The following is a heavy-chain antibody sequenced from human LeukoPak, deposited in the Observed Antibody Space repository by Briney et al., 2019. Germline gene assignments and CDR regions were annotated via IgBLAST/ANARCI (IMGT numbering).Heavy chain of an antibody. V-gene: IGHV4-30-2*01. J-gene: IGHJ4*02. Sequence: SETLSLTCAVSGGSISSGGYSWSWIRQPPGKGLEWIGYIYHSGSTYYNPSLKSRVTISVDRSKNQFSLKLSSVTAADTAVYYCARGPPNTAMVWYFGYWGQGTLVTVSS. CDR3: ARGPPNTAMVWYFGY. D-gene: IGHD5-18*01. CDR1: GGSISSGGYS. CDR2: IYHSGST.